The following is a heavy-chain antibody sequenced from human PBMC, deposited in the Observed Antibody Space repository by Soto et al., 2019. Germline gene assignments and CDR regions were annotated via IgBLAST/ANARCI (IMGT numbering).Heavy chain of an antibody. J-gene: IGHJ5*02. CDR2: ISSSSSTI. CDR1: GFTFSSYS. D-gene: IGHD6-13*01. Sequence: EVQLVESGGGLVQPGGSLRLSCAASGFTFSSYSMNWVRQAPGTGLEWVSYISSSSSTIYYADSVKGRFTISSDNAKNSLYLQTNSLRAEDTAVYYCARHPERIAEIGWFDPWGQGTLVTVSS. CDR3: ARHPERIAEIGWFDP. V-gene: IGHV3-48*01.